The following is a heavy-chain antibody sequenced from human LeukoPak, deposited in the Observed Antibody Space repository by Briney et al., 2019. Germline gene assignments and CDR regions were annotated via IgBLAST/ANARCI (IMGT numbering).Heavy chain of an antibody. CDR3: AKAHDSSGYILRDSDY. Sequence: GGSLRLSCAASGFSFSNYAMSWVRQAPGKGLEWVSGLLSSGASTYYADSVRGRFTISRDNSKNTLFLQMDSLRDDDTAVYYCAKAHDSSGYILRDSDYWGQGTLVTVSS. J-gene: IGHJ4*02. D-gene: IGHD3-22*01. CDR2: LLSSGAST. V-gene: IGHV3-23*01. CDR1: GFSFSNYA.